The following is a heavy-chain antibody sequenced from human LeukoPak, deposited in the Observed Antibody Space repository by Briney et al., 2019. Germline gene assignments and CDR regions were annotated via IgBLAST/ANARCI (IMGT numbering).Heavy chain of an antibody. Sequence: KTGGSLRLSCAASGFTFSSYSMNWVRQAPGKGLEWVSSISSSSSYIYYADSVKGRFTISRDNAKNSLYLQMNSLRAEDTAVYYCARDLNPRYSRFDYWGQGTLVTVSS. CDR1: GFTFSSYS. D-gene: IGHD6-13*01. CDR3: ARDLNPRYSRFDY. J-gene: IGHJ4*02. V-gene: IGHV3-21*01. CDR2: ISSSSSYI.